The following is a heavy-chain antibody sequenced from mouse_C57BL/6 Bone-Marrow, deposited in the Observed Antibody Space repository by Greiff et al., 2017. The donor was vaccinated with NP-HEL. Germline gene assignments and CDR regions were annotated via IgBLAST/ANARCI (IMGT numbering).Heavy chain of an antibody. D-gene: IGHD2-1*01. CDR3: TFYYGKGFDY. Sequence: EVQLVESGAELVRPGASVKLSCTASGFNIKDDYMHWVKQRPEQGLEWIGWIDPENGDTEYASKFQGKATITADTSSNTAYLQLSSLTSEDTAVYYCTFYYGKGFDYWGQGTTLTVSS. CDR2: IDPENGDT. V-gene: IGHV14-4*01. CDR1: GFNIKDDY. J-gene: IGHJ2*01.